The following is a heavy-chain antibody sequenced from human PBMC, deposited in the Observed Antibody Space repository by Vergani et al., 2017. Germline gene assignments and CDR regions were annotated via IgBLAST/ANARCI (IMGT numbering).Heavy chain of an antibody. CDR2: INHSGST. J-gene: IGHJ4*02. CDR3: ARVCQWPDRGGVDY. D-gene: IGHD6-19*01. CDR1: GGSFSGYY. Sequence: QVQLQQWGAGLLKPSETLSLTCAVYGGSFSGYYWSWIRQPPGKGLEWIGEINHSGSTNYNPSLKSRVTISVDTSKNQFSLKLSSVTAADTAVYYCARVCQWPDRGGVDYWGQGTLVTVSS. V-gene: IGHV4-34*01.